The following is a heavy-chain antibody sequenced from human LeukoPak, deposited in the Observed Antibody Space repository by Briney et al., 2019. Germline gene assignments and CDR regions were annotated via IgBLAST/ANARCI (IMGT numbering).Heavy chain of an antibody. J-gene: IGHJ4*02. D-gene: IGHD1-26*01. CDR2: ISYDGSNK. CDR1: GFTFSSYA. Sequence: PGGSLRLSRAASGFTFSSYAMPWVRQAPGKGLEWVAVISYDGSNKYYADSVKGRFTISRDNSKNTLYLQMNSLRAEDTAVYYCARDAGSYYVGYYFDYWGQGTLVTVSS. CDR3: ARDAGSYYVGYYFDY. V-gene: IGHV3-30-3*01.